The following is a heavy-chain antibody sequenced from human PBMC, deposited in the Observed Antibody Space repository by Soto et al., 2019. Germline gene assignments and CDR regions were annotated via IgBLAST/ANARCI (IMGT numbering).Heavy chain of an antibody. D-gene: IGHD5-12*01. V-gene: IGHV4-30-4*01. CDR2: IYYSGST. CDR3: ARGPPKVRVDIAAYGMDV. Sequence: SETLSLSCTVSGGSISSGDYYWSWIRQPPGKGLEWIGYIYYSGSTYYNPSLKSRVTISVDTSKNQFSLKLSSVTAADTAVYYCARGPPKVRVDIAAYGMDVWGQGTTVTVSS. CDR1: GGSISSGDYY. J-gene: IGHJ6*02.